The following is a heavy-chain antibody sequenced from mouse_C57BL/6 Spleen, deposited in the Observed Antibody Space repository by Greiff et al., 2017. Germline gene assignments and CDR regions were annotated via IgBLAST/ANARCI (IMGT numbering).Heavy chain of an antibody. Sequence: VKLVESGAELVKPGASVKLSCKASGYTFTEYTIHWVKQRSGQGLEWIGWFYPGSGSIKYNEKFKDNATLTADKSSSTVYMELSRLTSEDSAVYFCARHEVDYYGSSYWYFDVWGTGTTVTVSS. D-gene: IGHD1-1*01. CDR1: GYTFTEYT. J-gene: IGHJ1*03. CDR2: FYPGSGSI. CDR3: ARHEVDYYGSSYWYFDV. V-gene: IGHV1-62-2*01.